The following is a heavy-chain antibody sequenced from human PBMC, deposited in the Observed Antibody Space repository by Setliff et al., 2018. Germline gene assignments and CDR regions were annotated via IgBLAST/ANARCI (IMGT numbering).Heavy chain of an antibody. CDR1: GYNFNTAW. CDR2: IYPDDSDS. Sequence: GESLKISCQGSGYNFNTAWIGWVRQKPGKGLEWMGVIYPDDSDSRYSPSFEGHVTLSVDKSIGTASLQWASLKISDSAIYYCARRDFGSDYPLRIWGQGTLVTV. V-gene: IGHV5-51*01. D-gene: IGHD4-17*01. J-gene: IGHJ4*02. CDR3: ARRDFGSDYPLRI.